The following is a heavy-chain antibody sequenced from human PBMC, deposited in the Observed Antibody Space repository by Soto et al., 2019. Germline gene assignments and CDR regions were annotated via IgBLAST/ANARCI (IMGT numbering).Heavy chain of an antibody. CDR1: GVTLTDVW. CDR3: SHGYYQYFNS. V-gene: IGHV3-15*07. CDR2: IKSKTDGGTT. Sequence: PGGSLRLSCAVSGVTLTDVWMNWVRQAPGKGPEWVGRIKSKTDGGTTDYAAPVKGRFTISRDDSQNTLYLQMNSPKTEDTAVYYCSHGYYQYFNSWGQGTLVTVSS. D-gene: IGHD5-18*01. J-gene: IGHJ4*02.